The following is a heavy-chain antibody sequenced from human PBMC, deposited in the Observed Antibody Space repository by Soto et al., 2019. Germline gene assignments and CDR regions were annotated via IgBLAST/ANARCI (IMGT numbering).Heavy chain of an antibody. D-gene: IGHD3-16*02. J-gene: IGHJ3*02. CDR2: ISGSGGST. CDR3: AKVKINRTFGGVIVISAFDI. V-gene: IGHV3-23*01. Sequence: EVQLLESGGGLVQPGGSLRLSCAASGFTFSSYAMSWVRQAPGKGLEWVSAISGSGGSTYYADSVKGRFTISRDNSKNTLYLQMNSLRAEDTAVYYCAKVKINRTFGGVIVISAFDIWGQGTMVTVSS. CDR1: GFTFSSYA.